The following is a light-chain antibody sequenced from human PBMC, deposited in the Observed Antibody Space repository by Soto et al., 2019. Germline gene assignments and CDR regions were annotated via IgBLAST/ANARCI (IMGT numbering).Light chain of an antibody. CDR1: QTISTY. J-gene: IGKJ2*01. CDR3: QQSHGIPYT. Sequence: DIQMTQSPSSLSASVGDRVTITCRASQTISTYLNWYQQTPGKAPKLLIYAASTLQSGVPSRFSGSGSGTDFTLSINSLQPEDFATYYCQQSHGIPYTFGQGTKLEIK. CDR2: AAS. V-gene: IGKV1-39*01.